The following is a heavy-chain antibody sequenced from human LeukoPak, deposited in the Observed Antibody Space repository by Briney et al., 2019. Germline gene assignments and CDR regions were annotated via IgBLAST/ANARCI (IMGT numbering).Heavy chain of an antibody. Sequence: SETLSLTCTVSGGSISSYYWTWIRQPPGKELEWIGYIYYSGTTNYNPSFDKSRVTISLDTSKNQFSLKLSSVTAADTAVYYCARERMGHSFDIWGQGTMVTVSS. D-gene: IGHD2-15*01. V-gene: IGHV4-59*12. J-gene: IGHJ3*02. CDR2: IYYSGTT. CDR1: GGSISSYY. CDR3: ARERMGHSFDI.